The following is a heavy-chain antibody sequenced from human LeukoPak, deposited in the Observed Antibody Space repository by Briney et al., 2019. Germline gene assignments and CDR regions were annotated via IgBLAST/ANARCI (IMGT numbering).Heavy chain of an antibody. D-gene: IGHD3-10*01. CDR1: GFTYSSYG. V-gene: IGHV3-30*18. Sequence: GGSLRLSCAASGFTYSSYGMHLVRQAPGKGLEWVAVISYDGSEKNYVDSVKGRFTISRDNAKNSVYLQMNSLRAEDTAVYYCAKDHEYDYGWGSRWYYLDYWGQGTPVTVSS. CDR3: AKDHEYDYGWGSRWYYLDY. J-gene: IGHJ4*02. CDR2: ISYDGSEK.